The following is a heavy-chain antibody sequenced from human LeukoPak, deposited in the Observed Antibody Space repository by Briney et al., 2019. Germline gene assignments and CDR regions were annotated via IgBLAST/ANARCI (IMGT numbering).Heavy chain of an antibody. CDR3: ARGPSTIFGVVIRLRNWFDP. J-gene: IGHJ5*02. V-gene: IGHV4-34*01. D-gene: IGHD3-3*01. CDR1: GGSFSGYY. Sequence: SETLSLTCAVYGGSFSGYYWSWIRQPPGKGLEWIGEINHSGSTNYNPSLKSRVTISVDTSKNQFSLKLSSVTAADTVVYYCARGPSTIFGVVIRLRNWFDPWGQGTLVTVSS. CDR2: INHSGST.